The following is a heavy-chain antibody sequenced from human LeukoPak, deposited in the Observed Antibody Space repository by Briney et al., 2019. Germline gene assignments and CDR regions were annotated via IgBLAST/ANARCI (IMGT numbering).Heavy chain of an antibody. Sequence: GGSLRLSCAASGFTFSSSAMSWVRQAPGKGLEWLSTISGGGGSTYYADSVKGRFTISRDNSKNTLYLHMKSLRAEDTAVYYCARASCGGGTCYDSRGWFDPWGQGTLVTVSS. D-gene: IGHD2-15*01. J-gene: IGHJ5*02. CDR1: GFTFSSSA. CDR3: ARASCGGGTCYDSRGWFDP. V-gene: IGHV3-23*01. CDR2: ISGGGGST.